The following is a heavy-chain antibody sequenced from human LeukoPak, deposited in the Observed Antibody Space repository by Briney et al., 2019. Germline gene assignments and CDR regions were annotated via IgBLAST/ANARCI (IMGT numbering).Heavy chain of an antibody. CDR3: ARGVTSGWYEWSPNYYYYLDV. V-gene: IGHV3-21*06. D-gene: IGHD6-19*01. CDR2: ISSTSSDR. CDR1: EFTFSLYS. Sequence: GGSLRLSCEASEFTFSLYSMNWVRQAPGKGLEWVSSISSTSSDRNYADSVKGRFTISRDNAKNSLFLQMNSLSAEDTAVYYCARGVTSGWYEWSPNYYYYLDVWGKGTTVTVSS. J-gene: IGHJ6*03.